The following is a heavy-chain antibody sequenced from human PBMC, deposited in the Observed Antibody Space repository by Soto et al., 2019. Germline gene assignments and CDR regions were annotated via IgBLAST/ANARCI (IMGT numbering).Heavy chain of an antibody. Sequence: GGSLRLSCVTSGFTFGSYAMSWVRQAPGKGLEWVSTISGGGGSTNYADSVKGRFTISRDNSKNTLYLQMNSLRAEGTAVYYCAKCSDTSGYSTSDHWGQGALVTVSS. CDR2: ISGGGGST. CDR1: GFTFGSYA. V-gene: IGHV3-23*01. CDR3: AKCSDTSGYSTSDH. D-gene: IGHD3-22*01. J-gene: IGHJ4*02.